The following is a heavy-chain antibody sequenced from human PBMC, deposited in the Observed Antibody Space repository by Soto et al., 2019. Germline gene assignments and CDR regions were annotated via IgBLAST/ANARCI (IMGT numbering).Heavy chain of an antibody. Sequence: EVQLVESGGGLVKPGGSLRLSCAASGFTFSSYSMNWVRQAPGKGLEWVSSISSSSSYIYYADSVKGRFTISRDNAKNSLYLQMNSLRAEDTAVYYCATRRYFDWLLPFDDWGQGTLVTVSS. D-gene: IGHD3-9*01. CDR3: ATRRYFDWLLPFDD. CDR2: ISSSSSYI. CDR1: GFTFSSYS. J-gene: IGHJ4*02. V-gene: IGHV3-21*01.